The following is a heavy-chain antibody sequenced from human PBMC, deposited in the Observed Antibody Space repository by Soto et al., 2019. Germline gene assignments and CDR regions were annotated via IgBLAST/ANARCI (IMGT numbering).Heavy chain of an antibody. V-gene: IGHV3-23*01. CDR1: GFNFKKFA. D-gene: IGHD6-19*01. J-gene: IGHJ4*02. Sequence: GGSLRLSCVASGFNFKKFAMAWVRQAAGEGLEWVSGISCCGGSASYADSVKGRFSIARDDSKNTVSLQLNSLRVEATAQYYCAKADGQQWLIPHLDNWGQGTLVTVSS. CDR2: ISCCGGSA. CDR3: AKADGQQWLIPHLDN.